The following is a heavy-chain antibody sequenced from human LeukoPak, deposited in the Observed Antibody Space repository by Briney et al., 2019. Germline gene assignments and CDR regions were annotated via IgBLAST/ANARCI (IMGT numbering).Heavy chain of an antibody. V-gene: IGHV3-48*01. J-gene: IGHJ4*02. Sequence: GGSLRLSCAASGFTFSSYHMNWVRQAPGKGLEWVSYISIFSSTIYYADSVKGRFTISRDDANSLVYLQMNSLRAEDTAVYYCARTIERELDYWGQGTLVTVSS. CDR1: GFTFSSYH. D-gene: IGHD1-26*01. CDR2: ISIFSSTI. CDR3: ARTIERELDY.